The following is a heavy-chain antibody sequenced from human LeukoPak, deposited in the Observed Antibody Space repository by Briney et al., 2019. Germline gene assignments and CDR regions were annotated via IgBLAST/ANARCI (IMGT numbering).Heavy chain of an antibody. V-gene: IGHV3-30*18. CDR2: ISYDGSNK. Sequence: PGGSLRLSCAASGFILSSYGMHWVRQSPGKGLEWVAVISYDGSNKYYADSVKGRFTISRDNSKNTLYLQMNSLRAEDTAVYYCAKDFDYSGYDLGYWGQVTLVTVSS. CDR3: AKDFDYSGYDLGY. J-gene: IGHJ4*02. D-gene: IGHD5-12*01. CDR1: GFILSSYG.